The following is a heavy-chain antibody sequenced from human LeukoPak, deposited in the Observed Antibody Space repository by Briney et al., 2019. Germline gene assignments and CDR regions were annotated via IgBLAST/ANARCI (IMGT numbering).Heavy chain of an antibody. V-gene: IGHV4-59*08. CDR1: GGFITSYY. D-gene: IGHD4-11*01. J-gene: IGHJ3*02. CDR2: ISHRGTT. Sequence: PSETLSLTCVVSGGFITSYYWTWVRQPPGKRLELVGYISHRGTTNYNPSPKGRVTISEDTSKNQYSLKLSSVTAADTAVYYCATTGGHPFDIWGQGTMVTVSS. CDR3: ATTGGHPFDI.